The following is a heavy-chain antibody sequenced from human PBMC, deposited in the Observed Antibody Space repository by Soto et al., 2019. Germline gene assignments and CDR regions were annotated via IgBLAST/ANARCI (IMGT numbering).Heavy chain of an antibody. CDR3: ARLGGTYYDFWSGYYYWFDP. Sequence: SETLSLTCTVSGGSISSYYWSWIRQPPGKGLEWIGYIYYSGSTNYNPSLKSRVTISVDTSKNQFSLKLSSVTAADTAVYYCARLGGTYYDFWSGYYYWFDPWGQGTLVTVS. CDR1: GGSISSYY. CDR2: IYYSGST. J-gene: IGHJ5*02. D-gene: IGHD3-3*01. V-gene: IGHV4-59*01.